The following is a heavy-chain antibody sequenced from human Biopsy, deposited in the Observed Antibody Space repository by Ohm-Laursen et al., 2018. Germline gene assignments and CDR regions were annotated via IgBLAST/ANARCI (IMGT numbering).Heavy chain of an antibody. V-gene: IGHV4-38-2*01. J-gene: IGHJ6*02. D-gene: IGHD2/OR15-2a*01. Sequence: SETLSLTCAVSGYSVTNDYYWGWIRQPPGKGLEWIGNIYYDGITYYNPSLKSRVAVSVDTSKNQFSLRLNSVTAADAAVYYRARATNSTGWPYYYFYGMDVWGQGTTVTVSS. CDR3: ARATNSTGWPYYYFYGMDV. CDR1: GYSVTNDYY. CDR2: IYYDGIT.